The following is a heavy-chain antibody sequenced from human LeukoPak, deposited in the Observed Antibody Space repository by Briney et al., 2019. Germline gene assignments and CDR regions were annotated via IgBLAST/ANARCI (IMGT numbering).Heavy chain of an antibody. Sequence: GVSQRLSCAASGCSFSSYSMNWVRQAPGKGLKWVSSISNSSSYIYYADSVKGRFTISRDNAKNSLYLQMNSLRAEATAVYYCAKVDIVATIAAGRLVDYWGQGTLVTVSS. CDR2: ISNSSSYI. CDR1: GCSFSSYS. D-gene: IGHD5-12*01. CDR3: AKVDIVATIAAGRLVDY. J-gene: IGHJ4*02. V-gene: IGHV3-21*01.